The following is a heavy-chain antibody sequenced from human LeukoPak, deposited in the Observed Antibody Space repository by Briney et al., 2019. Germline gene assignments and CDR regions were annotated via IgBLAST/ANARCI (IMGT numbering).Heavy chain of an antibody. J-gene: IGHJ4*02. Sequence: GGSLRLSCAASGFTFSGSAMHWVRQASGKGLEWVGRIRSKANSYATAYAASVKGRFTISRDESKNTAYLQMNSQKTEDTAVYYCTIPPRDSGIHTRGYWGQGTLVTVSS. CDR2: IRSKANSYAT. CDR3: TIPPRDSGIHTRGY. D-gene: IGHD1-26*01. V-gene: IGHV3-73*01. CDR1: GFTFSGSA.